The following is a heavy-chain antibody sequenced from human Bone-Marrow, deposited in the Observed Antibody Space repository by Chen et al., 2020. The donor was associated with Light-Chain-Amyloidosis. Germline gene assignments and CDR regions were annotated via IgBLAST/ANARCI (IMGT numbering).Heavy chain of an antibody. Sequence: EVQLVESGGGLLQRGGSLRLSGAASGFAFSSYAMGWVRQAPGVGLEWVATSSGSGGRRFYGDSLKGRLTISRDKSKNALFLQMNSRRAEDTAVYYCAKDISYDDILPGYPADAFDIWGQGTMVTVSS. V-gene: IGHV3-23*04. CDR3: AKDISYDDILPGYPADAFDI. D-gene: IGHD3-9*01. CDR1: GFAFSSYA. J-gene: IGHJ3*02. CDR2: SSGSGGRR.